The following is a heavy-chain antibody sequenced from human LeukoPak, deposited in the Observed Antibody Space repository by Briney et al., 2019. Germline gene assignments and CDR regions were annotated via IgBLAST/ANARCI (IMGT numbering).Heavy chain of an antibody. D-gene: IGHD2-15*01. J-gene: IGHJ5*02. V-gene: IGHV1-2*02. CDR1: GYTFTGYY. CDR3: ARSPLLGYWFAP. Sequence: ASVKVSCKASGYTFTGYYMHWVRQAPGQGLEWMGWINPNSGGTNYAQKFQGSVTMTRDTYITKAYMELSRLRSADTAVYYCARSPLLGYWFAPWGQGTLVTVSS. CDR2: INPNSGGT.